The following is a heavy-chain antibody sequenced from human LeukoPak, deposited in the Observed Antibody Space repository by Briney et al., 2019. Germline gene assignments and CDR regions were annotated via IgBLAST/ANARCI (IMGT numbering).Heavy chain of an antibody. CDR2: ISYDGSNK. D-gene: IGHD2-2*01. J-gene: IGHJ6*02. Sequence: GGSLSLSCAASGFTFSSYGMHWVRQAPGQGLEWVAVISYDGSNKYYAVSVKGRFTISRDNSKNTLYLQMNSLRAEDTAVYYCARVVVVVPAAIAYYYYGMDVWGQGTTVTVSS. CDR3: ARVVVVVPAAIAYYYYGMDV. V-gene: IGHV3-30*03. CDR1: GFTFSSYG.